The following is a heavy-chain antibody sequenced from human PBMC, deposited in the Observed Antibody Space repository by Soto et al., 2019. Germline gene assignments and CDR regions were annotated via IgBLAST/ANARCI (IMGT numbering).Heavy chain of an antibody. D-gene: IGHD1-26*01. CDR1: GGTFDNFI. CDR2: IVPMLGTP. J-gene: IGHJ6*02. CDR3: ARNGTYSSSGSQYSGMAV. Sequence: QVQLVQSGAEVKEPGSSVRVSCKASGGTFDNFIMNWVRQTPGQGLEWMGGIVPMLGTPTYAEKFKGRVTLSATGSTSTMYMEVSCLTSEDTAIYYCARNGTYSSSGSQYSGMAVGGQGTTVTVSS. V-gene: IGHV1-69*01.